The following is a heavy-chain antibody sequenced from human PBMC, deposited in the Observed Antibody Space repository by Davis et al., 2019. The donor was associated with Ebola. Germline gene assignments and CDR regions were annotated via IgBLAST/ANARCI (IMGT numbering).Heavy chain of an antibody. CDR3: ARDRKRNDYDSYFDY. V-gene: IGHV4-61*09. CDR1: GVSISSGSYY. D-gene: IGHD1-1*01. CDR2: IYTTGST. J-gene: IGHJ4*02. Sequence: SETLSLTCSVSGVSISSGSYYWSWIRQPAGKGLAWLGHIYTTGSTTYNPSLKSRVTISEETSKNQFSLKLSSVSAADTALYYCARDRKRNDYDSYFDYWGQGTLVTVSS.